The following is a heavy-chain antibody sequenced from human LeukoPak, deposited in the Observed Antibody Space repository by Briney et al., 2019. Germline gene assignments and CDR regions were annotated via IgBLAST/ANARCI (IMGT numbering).Heavy chain of an antibody. CDR2: IYTSGST. CDR3: ARDVSLPSSGYYNAIPTGMDV. D-gene: IGHD3-22*01. J-gene: IGHJ6*04. Sequence: PSRTLSLTCTVSGGSISSGSYYWSWIRQPAGKGLEWIGRIYTSGSTNYNPSLKSRVTISVDTSKNQFSLKLSSVTAADTAVYYCARDVSLPSSGYYNAIPTGMDVWGKGTTVTISS. V-gene: IGHV4-61*02. CDR1: GGSISSGSYY.